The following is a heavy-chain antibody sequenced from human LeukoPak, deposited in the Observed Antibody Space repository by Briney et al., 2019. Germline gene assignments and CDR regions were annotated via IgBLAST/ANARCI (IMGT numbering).Heavy chain of an antibody. D-gene: IGHD1-26*01. CDR2: IYYSGST. Sequence: SETLSLTCAVYGRSFSGYYWSLIRQPPGKGLEWIGYIYYSGSTNYNPSLKSRVTMSLDTSRNQFSLKLSSVTAADTAVYYCARSNSGSYVLDYWGQGTLVTVSS. CDR1: GRSFSGYY. J-gene: IGHJ4*02. V-gene: IGHV4-59*01. CDR3: ARSNSGSYVLDY.